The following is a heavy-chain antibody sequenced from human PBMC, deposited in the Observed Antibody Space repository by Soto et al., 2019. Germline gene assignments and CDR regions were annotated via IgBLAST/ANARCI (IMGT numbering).Heavy chain of an antibody. Sequence: QVQLVQSGAEVKKPGSSVKVSCKASGGTFSRYSITWVRQAPGHGLEWIGRIIPIFGIASYAQKFQGRVTITADESTSTAYMELSSLRSDDTAVYYCAREDRDRETGLVPAAIDGMGVWGQGTTVTVSS. V-gene: IGHV1-69*08. CDR3: AREDRDRETGLVPAAIDGMGV. CDR1: GGTFSRYS. D-gene: IGHD2-2*01. CDR2: IIPIFGIA. J-gene: IGHJ6*02.